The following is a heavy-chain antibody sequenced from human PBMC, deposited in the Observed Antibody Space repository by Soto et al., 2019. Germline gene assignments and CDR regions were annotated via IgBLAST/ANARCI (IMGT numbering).Heavy chain of an antibody. CDR2: IYYSGST. CDR1: GGSISSSSYY. V-gene: IGHV4-39*01. Sequence: SETLSLTCTVSGGSISSSSYYWGWIRQPPGKGLEWIGSIYYSGSTYYNPSLKSRVTISVDTSKNQFSLKLSSVTAADTAVYYCARHRYSSSWYSPAEYFQHWGQGTLVTVSS. D-gene: IGHD6-13*01. J-gene: IGHJ1*01. CDR3: ARHRYSSSWYSPAEYFQH.